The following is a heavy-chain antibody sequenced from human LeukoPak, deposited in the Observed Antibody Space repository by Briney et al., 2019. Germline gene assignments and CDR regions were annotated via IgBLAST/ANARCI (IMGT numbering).Heavy chain of an antibody. CDR3: AREEGDYGDNWFDP. D-gene: IGHD4-17*01. J-gene: IGHJ5*02. Sequence: GASVKVSCKASGYTFTSYGISWVRQAPGQRLEWMGWINAGNGNTKYSQKFQGRVTITRDTSASTAYMELSSLRSEDTAVYYCAREEGDYGDNWFDPWGQGTLVTVSS. CDR1: GYTFTSYG. CDR2: INAGNGNT. V-gene: IGHV1-3*01.